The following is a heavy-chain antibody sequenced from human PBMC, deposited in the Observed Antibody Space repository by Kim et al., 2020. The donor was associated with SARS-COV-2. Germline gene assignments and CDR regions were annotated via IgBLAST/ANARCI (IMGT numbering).Heavy chain of an antibody. CDR3: AREWTYYYGSGDFDY. Sequence: QKFQGRVTITRDTSASTAYMELSSLRSEDTAVYYCAREWTYYYGSGDFDYWGQGTLVTVSS. J-gene: IGHJ4*02. V-gene: IGHV1-3*01. D-gene: IGHD3-10*01.